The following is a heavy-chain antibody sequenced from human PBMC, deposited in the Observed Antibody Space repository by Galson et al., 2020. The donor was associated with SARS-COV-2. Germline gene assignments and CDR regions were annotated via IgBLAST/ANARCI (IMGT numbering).Heavy chain of an antibody. CDR3: ARAEGEPSDDYYYGVDV. Sequence: SVKVSCKASGGTFSSYAISWVRQAPGQGLEWMGGIIPIFGTANYAQKFQGRVTITADESTSTAYMELSSLRSEDTAVYYCARAEGEPSDDYYYGVDVWGQGTTVTVSS. CDR2: IIPIFGTA. V-gene: IGHV1-69*13. D-gene: IGHD2-21*01. CDR1: GGTFSSYA. J-gene: IGHJ6*02.